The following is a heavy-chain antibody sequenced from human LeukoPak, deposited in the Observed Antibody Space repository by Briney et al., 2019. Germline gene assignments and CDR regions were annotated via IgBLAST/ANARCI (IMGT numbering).Heavy chain of an antibody. V-gene: IGHV4-59*08. CDR3: ARRGTMVRGYYYYGMDV. D-gene: IGHD3-10*01. CDR2: IYYSGST. CDR1: GGSFSGYY. Sequence: SETLSLTCAVYGGSFSGYYWSWIRQPPGKGLEWIGYIYYSGSTNYNPSLKSRVTISVGTSKNQFSLKLSSVTAADTAVYYCARRGTMVRGYYYYGMDVWGQGTTVTVSS. J-gene: IGHJ6*02.